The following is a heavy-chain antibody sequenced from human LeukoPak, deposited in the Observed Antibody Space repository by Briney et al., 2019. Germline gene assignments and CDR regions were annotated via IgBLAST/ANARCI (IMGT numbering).Heavy chain of an antibody. CDR3: ARDRSHRSHPFDY. CDR2: ISSSGNTI. D-gene: IGHD2-15*01. V-gene: IGHV3-48*03. CDR1: GFTFSSYE. J-gene: IGHJ4*02. Sequence: PGGSLRLSCAASGFTFSSYEMNWVRQAPGKGLEWVSYISSSGNTIYYADSVKGRFTISRDNAKNSLYLQMNSLRAEDTAVYYCARDRSHRSHPFDYWGQGTLVTVSS.